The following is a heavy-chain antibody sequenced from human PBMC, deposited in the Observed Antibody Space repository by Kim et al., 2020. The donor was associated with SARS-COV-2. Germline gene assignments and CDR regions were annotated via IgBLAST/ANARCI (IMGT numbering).Heavy chain of an antibody. D-gene: IGHD6-19*01. J-gene: IGHJ6*02. CDR3: ARGPQWLVTYYYYYGMDV. Sequence: KSRVTISVDTSKNQFSLKLSSVTAADTAVYYCARGPQWLVTYYYYYGMDVWGQGTTVTVSS. V-gene: IGHV4-34*01.